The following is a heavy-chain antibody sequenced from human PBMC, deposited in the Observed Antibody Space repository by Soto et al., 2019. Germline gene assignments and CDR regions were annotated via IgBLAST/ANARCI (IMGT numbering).Heavy chain of an antibody. V-gene: IGHV3-23*01. CDR1: GFTFSSYA. CDR3: AICGGSTRCYTLAY. J-gene: IGHJ4*02. Sequence: GGSLRLSCAASGFTFSSYAMSWVRQAPGKGLEWVSAISGSGGSTYYADSVKGRFTISRDNAKNSLYLQMNSLRAEDTAVYYCAICGGSTRCYTLAYWGQGTLVTVSS. D-gene: IGHD2-2*02. CDR2: ISGSGGST.